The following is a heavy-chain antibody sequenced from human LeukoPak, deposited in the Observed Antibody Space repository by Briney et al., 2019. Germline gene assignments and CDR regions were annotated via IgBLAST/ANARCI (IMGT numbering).Heavy chain of an antibody. J-gene: IGHJ3*02. D-gene: IGHD5-24*01. V-gene: IGHV3-23*01. CDR3: AKRLRDGYNCESFEI. CDR1: GFTFGNYA. CDR2: ISGSGGRT. Sequence: PGGSLRLSCAASGFTFGNYAMSWVRQAPGKGLEWVSSISGSGGRTHYADSVKGRFTISRDNSKNTLDLQMNSLRAEDTAVYYCAKRLRDGYNCESFEIWGQGTMVTVSS.